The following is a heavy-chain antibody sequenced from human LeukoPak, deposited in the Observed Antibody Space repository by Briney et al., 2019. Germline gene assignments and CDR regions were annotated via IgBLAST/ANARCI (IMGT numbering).Heavy chain of an antibody. J-gene: IGHJ4*02. CDR2: ISSRSSYI. D-gene: IGHD5-24*01. CDR1: GFTFSTYT. V-gene: IGHV3-21*01. Sequence: GGSLRLSCAASGFTFSTYTMNWVRQAPGKGLEWVSSISSRSSYISYADSVKGRFTISRDNSKNTLSLQMNSLRAEDTSVYYCARGQRRHIDMAPSFDYWGQGTLVTVSS. CDR3: ARGQRRHIDMAPSFDY.